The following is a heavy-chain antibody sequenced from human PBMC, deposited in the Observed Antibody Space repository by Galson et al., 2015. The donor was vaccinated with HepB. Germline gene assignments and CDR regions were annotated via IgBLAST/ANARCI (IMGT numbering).Heavy chain of an antibody. J-gene: IGHJ4*02. CDR2: ISYDGSNK. V-gene: IGHV3-30*03. D-gene: IGHD3-22*01. Sequence: SLRLSCAASGFTFSSYGMHWVRQAPGKGLEWVAVISYDGSNKYYADSVKGRFTISGDNSKNTLYLQMNSLRAEDTAVYYCVSGIVARGDYWGQGTLVTVSS. CDR1: GFTFSSYG. CDR3: VSGIVARGDY.